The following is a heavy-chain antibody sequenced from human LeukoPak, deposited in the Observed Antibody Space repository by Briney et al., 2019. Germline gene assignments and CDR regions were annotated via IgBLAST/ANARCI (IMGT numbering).Heavy chain of an antibody. CDR3: VRSGGYCGETTCHVEYFDL. J-gene: IGHJ2*01. D-gene: IGHD2-2*01. CDR2: VYYSGSS. CDR1: DGSISGHY. Sequence: SETLSLTCTVSDGSISGHYWSWIRQPPGKGLESIGFVYYSGSSNYNPSLKGRVTISLDTSKNQFSLKLSSVTAADTAVYYRVRSGGYCGETTCHVEYFDLWGRGTLVSVSS. V-gene: IGHV4-59*08.